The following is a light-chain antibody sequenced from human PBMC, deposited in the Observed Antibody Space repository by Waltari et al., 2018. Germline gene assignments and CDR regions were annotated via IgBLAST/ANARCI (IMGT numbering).Light chain of an antibody. Sequence: QSALTQPASVSGSPGPSITISCTGTTSDIGGYNYVSWYQQHPGRAPKIMIYDVTDRPSEISIRFSGSKSGNAASLSISGRRAEDEAYYYCTSYTTTSTLVRFGGGTKLTVL. CDR1: TSDIGGYNY. V-gene: IGLV2-14*03. CDR3: TSYTTTSTLVR. J-gene: IGLJ2*01. CDR2: DVT.